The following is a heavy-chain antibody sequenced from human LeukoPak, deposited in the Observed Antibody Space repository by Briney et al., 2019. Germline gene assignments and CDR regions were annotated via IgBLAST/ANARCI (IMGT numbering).Heavy chain of an antibody. Sequence: ASVRVSFKDSGYTFTIYAMHWGSQAPGQRGGWRGWINDGNGNTKYSQKFQGRVTITRDTSASTAYMELSSLRSEDTAVYYCARVVATTYSWDYWGQGTLVTVSS. CDR2: INDGNGNT. CDR3: ARVVATTYSWDY. J-gene: IGHJ4*02. D-gene: IGHD5-12*01. V-gene: IGHV1-3*01. CDR1: GYTFTIYA.